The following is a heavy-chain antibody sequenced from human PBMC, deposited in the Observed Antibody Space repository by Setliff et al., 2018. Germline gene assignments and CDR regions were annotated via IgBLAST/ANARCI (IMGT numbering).Heavy chain of an antibody. CDR1: GASISSGSYY. D-gene: IGHD5-12*01. Sequence: LSLTCTVSGASISSGSYYWSWIRQPAGKGLEWLGLIQSTGNTNYNPSLQSRVTISIDTSKNQFSLKMSSVTAADTAMYYCAGTPALGTSWLSPFDYWGQGTLVTVSS. CDR3: AGTPALGTSWLSPFDY. CDR2: IQSTGNT. V-gene: IGHV4-61*02. J-gene: IGHJ4*02.